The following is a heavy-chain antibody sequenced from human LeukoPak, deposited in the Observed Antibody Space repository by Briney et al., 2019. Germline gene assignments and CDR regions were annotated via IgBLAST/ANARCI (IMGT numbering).Heavy chain of an antibody. Sequence: PGGSLRLSCAASGFTFSSYGMSWVRQAPGRGLEWVSAISGSGGSTYYADSVKGRFTISRDNSKNTLYLQMNSLRAEDTAVYYCAKVQQWLSTPNNDYWGQGTLVTVSS. CDR3: AKVQQWLSTPNNDY. V-gene: IGHV3-23*01. J-gene: IGHJ4*02. CDR1: GFTFSSYG. CDR2: ISGSGGST. D-gene: IGHD6-19*01.